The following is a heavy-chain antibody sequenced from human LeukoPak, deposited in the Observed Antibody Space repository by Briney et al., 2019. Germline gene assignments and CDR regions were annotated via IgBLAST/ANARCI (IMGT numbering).Heavy chain of an antibody. D-gene: IGHD3-3*01. CDR2: IYYTGSP. CDR3: ARHAYDPGWYFDL. J-gene: IGHJ2*01. V-gene: IGHV4-59*08. CDR1: GGSISSYY. Sequence: PSETLSLTCTVSGGSISSYYWTWLRQPPGKVLQWIGYIYYTGSPSYNPSLKSRVTMSVDTSQNQFSLRLSSVTAADTAVYYCARHAYDPGWYFDLWGRGTLVSVSS.